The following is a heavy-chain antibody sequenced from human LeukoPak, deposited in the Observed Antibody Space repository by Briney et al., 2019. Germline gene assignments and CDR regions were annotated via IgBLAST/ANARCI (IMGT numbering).Heavy chain of an antibody. CDR2: ISYDGSNK. Sequence: PGRSLRLSCAASGFTFSSYAMHWVRQAPGKGLEWVAVISYDGSNKYYADSVKGRFTISRDNSKNTLYLQMNSLRAEDTAVYYCAGGYDFWSGYSIDYWGQGTLVTVSS. V-gene: IGHV3-30-3*01. CDR1: GFTFSSYA. CDR3: AGGYDFWSGYSIDY. D-gene: IGHD3-3*01. J-gene: IGHJ4*02.